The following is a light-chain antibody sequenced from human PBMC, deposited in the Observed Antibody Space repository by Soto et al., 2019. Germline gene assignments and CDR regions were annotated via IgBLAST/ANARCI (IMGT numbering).Light chain of an antibody. CDR1: SSDIGDYNY. CDR3: SSYTSSSTYV. V-gene: IGLV2-14*01. CDR2: EVS. J-gene: IGLJ1*01. Sequence: QSVLTQPASVSGSPGQSITISCTGTSSDIGDYNYVSWYQQHPGKAPKLMIYEVSNRPSGASNRFSGSKSGNTASLTISGLQAEDEADYYCSSYTSSSTYVFATGTKLTVL.